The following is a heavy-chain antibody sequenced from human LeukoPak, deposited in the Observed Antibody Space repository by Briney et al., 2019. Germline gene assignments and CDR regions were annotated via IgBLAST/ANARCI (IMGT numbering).Heavy chain of an antibody. V-gene: IGHV3-21*01. J-gene: IGHJ4*02. CDR3: ARAGELEGFDY. CDR2: ISSSSSYI. Sequence: GGSLRLSSAASGFTFSSYSMNWVRQAPGKGLEWVSSISSSSSYIYYADSVKGRFTISRDNAKNSLYLQMNSLRAEDTAVYYCARAGELEGFDYWGQGTLVTVSS. D-gene: IGHD1-7*01. CDR1: GFTFSSYS.